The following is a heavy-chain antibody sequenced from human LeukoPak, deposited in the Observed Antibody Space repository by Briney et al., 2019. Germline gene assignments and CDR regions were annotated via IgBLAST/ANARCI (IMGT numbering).Heavy chain of an antibody. J-gene: IGHJ5*02. CDR2: IYYSGST. V-gene: IGHV4-31*03. CDR1: SGSISSGGYY. Sequence: SQTLSLTCTVSSGSISSGGYYWSWIRQHPGKGLEWIGYIYYSGSTYYNPSLKSRVTISVDTSKNQFSLKLSSVTAADTAVYYCARTIRFLEWSDWFDPWGQGTLVTVSS. CDR3: ARTIRFLEWSDWFDP. D-gene: IGHD3-3*01.